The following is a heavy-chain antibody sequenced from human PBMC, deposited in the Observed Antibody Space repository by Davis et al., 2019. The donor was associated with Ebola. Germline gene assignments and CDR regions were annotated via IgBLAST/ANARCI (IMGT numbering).Heavy chain of an antibody. CDR2: IYSGGST. Sequence: LSLTCAVYGGSFSGYYWSWVRQAPGKGLEWVSVIYSGGSTYYADSVKGRFTISRDNSKNTLYLQMNSLRAEDTAVYYCAKNNWNDFIMLDYWGQGTLVTVSS. CDR1: GGSFSGYY. D-gene: IGHD1-1*01. J-gene: IGHJ4*02. CDR3: AKNNWNDFIMLDY. V-gene: IGHV3-53*01.